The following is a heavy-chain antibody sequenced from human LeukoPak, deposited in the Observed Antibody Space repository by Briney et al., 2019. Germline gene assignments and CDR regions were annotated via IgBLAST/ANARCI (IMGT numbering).Heavy chain of an antibody. J-gene: IGHJ5*02. D-gene: IGHD3-3*01. CDR3: ARDKTIFGVVTHYHWFDP. V-gene: IGHV4-4*07. CDR1: GGSISSYY. CDR2: IYTSGST. Sequence: SETLSLTCTVSGGSISSYYWSWIRQPAGKGLEWIGRIYTSGSTNYNPSLKSRVTMSVDTSKNQFSLKLSSVTAADTAVYYCARDKTIFGVVTHYHWFDPWGQGTLVTVSS.